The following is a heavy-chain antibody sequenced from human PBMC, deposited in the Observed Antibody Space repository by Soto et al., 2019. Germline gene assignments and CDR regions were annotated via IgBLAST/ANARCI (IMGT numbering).Heavy chain of an antibody. Sequence: GGSLRLSCAASGFTFSSYGMHWVRQAPGKGLEWVAVIWYDGSNKYYADSVKGRFTISRDNSKNTLYLQMNSLRAEDTAVYYCARDPLSTWKQVDYWGQGNLVTVS. V-gene: IGHV3-33*01. CDR2: IWYDGSNK. D-gene: IGHD1-1*01. CDR3: ARDPLSTWKQVDY. J-gene: IGHJ4*02. CDR1: GFTFSSYG.